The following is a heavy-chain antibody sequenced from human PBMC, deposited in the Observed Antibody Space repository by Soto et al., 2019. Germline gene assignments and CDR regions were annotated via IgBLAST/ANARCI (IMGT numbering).Heavy chain of an antibody. CDR1: GFIFNNSV. CDR3: AKEWEGDWNYATGYY. D-gene: IGHD1-7*01. J-gene: IGHJ4*02. CDR2: IGVSGGAT. V-gene: IGHV3-23*01. Sequence: EVQLLESGGGLVQPGGSLRLSCAASGFIFNNSVMNWVRQAPGKGLEWLSTIGVSGGATVYADSVKGRFSISRDNSKNTLYLQMNSLRAEDTAVYYCAKEWEGDWNYATGYYWGQGTLVTVSS.